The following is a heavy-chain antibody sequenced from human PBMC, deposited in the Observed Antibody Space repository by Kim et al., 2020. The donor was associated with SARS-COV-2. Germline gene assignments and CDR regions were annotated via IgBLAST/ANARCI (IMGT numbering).Heavy chain of an antibody. V-gene: IGHV3-23*01. D-gene: IGHD3-16*02. CDR3: AKLITFGGVIENYAFDI. Sequence: GGSLRLSCAASGFTFSSYAMRWVRQAPGKGLEWVSAISGSGGSNYYDASVKGRFTSSRDNSKNTLYLQMNILRAEATAVYYCAKLITFGGVIENYAFDIWGQGTMVTVSS. CDR2: ISGSGGSN. J-gene: IGHJ3*02. CDR1: GFTFSSYA.